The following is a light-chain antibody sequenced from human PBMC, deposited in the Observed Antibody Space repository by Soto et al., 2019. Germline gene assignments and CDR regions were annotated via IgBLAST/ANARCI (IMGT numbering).Light chain of an antibody. Sequence: QSVLTQPPSVSGAPGQRVTISCTGSGSNIGAGYDVHWYQHRPGTVPKLLVFGDSHRPSGVPDRFSGSKSGTSASLAITGLQAEDEGDYYCQSYDSTLDARYVFGTGTKVTVL. CDR3: QSYDSTLDARYV. J-gene: IGLJ1*01. CDR2: GDS. CDR1: GSNIGAGYD. V-gene: IGLV1-40*01.